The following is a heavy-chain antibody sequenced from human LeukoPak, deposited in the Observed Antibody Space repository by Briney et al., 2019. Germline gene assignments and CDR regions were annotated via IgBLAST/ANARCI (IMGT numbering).Heavy chain of an antibody. CDR3: ARSLARYYSNYPSYFDY. CDR2: ISSSSSYI. V-gene: IGHV3-21*01. J-gene: IGHJ4*02. CDR1: GFTFSSYS. Sequence: MTGGSLRLSCAASGFTFSSYSMNWVRQAPGKGLEWVSSISSSSSYIYYADSVKGQFTISRDNAKNSLYLQMNSLRAEDTAVYYCARSLARYYSNYPSYFDYWGQGTLVTVSS. D-gene: IGHD4-11*01.